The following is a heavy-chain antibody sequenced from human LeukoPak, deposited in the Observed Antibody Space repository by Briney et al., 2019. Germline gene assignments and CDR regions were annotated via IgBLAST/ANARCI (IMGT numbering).Heavy chain of an antibody. D-gene: IGHD2/OR15-2a*01. V-gene: IGHV4-31*03. J-gene: IGHJ5*02. CDR3: AAQNVNWFDP. CDR1: GGSISSGGYY. Sequence: SETLSLTCTVSGGSISSGGYYWSWIRQHPGKGLEWIGYIYYSGSTYYNPSLKSRVTISVDTSKNQFSLKLSSVTAADTAVYYCAAQNVNWFDPWGQGTLVTVSS. CDR2: IYYSGST.